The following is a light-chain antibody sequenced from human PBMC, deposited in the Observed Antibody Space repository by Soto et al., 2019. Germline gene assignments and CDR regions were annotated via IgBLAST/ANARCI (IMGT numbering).Light chain of an antibody. V-gene: IGKV1-5*03. Sequence: DIQMTQSPSTLSGSVGDRVTITCRASQTISSWLAWYQQKPGKAPKLVIYKASSLESGVPSRFSGSGSGTEFTLTISSLQPDDFATYYCQQYNSYSWTFGQGTKVDIK. CDR1: QTISSW. CDR2: KAS. CDR3: QQYNSYSWT. J-gene: IGKJ1*01.